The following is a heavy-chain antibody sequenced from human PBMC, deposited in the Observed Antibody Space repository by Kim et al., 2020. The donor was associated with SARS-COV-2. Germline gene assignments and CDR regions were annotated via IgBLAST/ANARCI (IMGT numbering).Heavy chain of an antibody. J-gene: IGHJ6*02. CDR2: FYHSGNT. Sequence: SETLSLTCAVSGGPISSSNWWTWVRQPPGKRLEWNGIFYHSGNTNYNPSLKSRVTISVDKSKNQFSLKLSYVTAADTAVYYCARDKRVITIFGVGDYGMDVWGQGTTVTVSS. CDR3: ARDKRVITIFGVGDYGMDV. D-gene: IGHD3-3*01. CDR1: GGPISSSNW. V-gene: IGHV4-4*02.